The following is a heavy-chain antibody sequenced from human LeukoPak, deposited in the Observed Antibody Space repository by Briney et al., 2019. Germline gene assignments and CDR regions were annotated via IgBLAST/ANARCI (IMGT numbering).Heavy chain of an antibody. Sequence: GGSLRLSCAASGFTFSSYSMNWVRQAPGKGLEWVSYISSSSSTIYYADSVKGRFTISRDNAKNSLYLQMNSLRAEDTAVYYCAKDGSGYYLDYWGQGTLVTVSS. CDR3: AKDGSGYYLDY. CDR2: ISSSSSTI. J-gene: IGHJ4*02. D-gene: IGHD3-3*01. CDR1: GFTFSSYS. V-gene: IGHV3-48*01.